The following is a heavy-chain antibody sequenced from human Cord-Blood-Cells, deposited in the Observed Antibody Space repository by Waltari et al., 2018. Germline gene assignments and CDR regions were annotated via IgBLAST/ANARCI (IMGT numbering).Heavy chain of an antibody. D-gene: IGHD1-26*01. J-gene: IGHJ4*02. CDR3: ARVRRAIQRGSYYFDY. V-gene: IGHV2-26*01. CDR1: GFSLTNARLG. CDR2: IFSDDEK. Sequence: QVTLQEYGSVLVKPTEILTLTCTVSGFSLTNARLGVSWIRQTTGKALEWLAHIFSDDEKSYSTSLKSRLTISKDTSKSQVVLTRTNMDPVDTATYYCARVRRAIQRGSYYFDYWGQGTLVTVSS.